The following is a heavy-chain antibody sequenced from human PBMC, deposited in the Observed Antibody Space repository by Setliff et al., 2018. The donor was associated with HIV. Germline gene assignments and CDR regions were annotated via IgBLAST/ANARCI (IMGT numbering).Heavy chain of an antibody. V-gene: IGHV3-74*01. CDR2: INGDGSIT. J-gene: IGHJ5*01. Sequence: GGSLRLSCAASGFRLSSYWMHWVRQAPGKGLEWVSGINGDGSITYYADSVKGRFTVSRDNSRSTLYLQMNNLRAEDTAVYHCAKSALLWFGTSNWFDSWGQGTLVTVSS. D-gene: IGHD3-10*01. CDR3: AKSALLWFGTSNWFDS. CDR1: GFRLSSYW.